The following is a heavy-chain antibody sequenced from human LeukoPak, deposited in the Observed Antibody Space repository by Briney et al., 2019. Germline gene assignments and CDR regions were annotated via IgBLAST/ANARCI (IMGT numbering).Heavy chain of an antibody. CDR3: ARADHFYYFDY. Sequence: SETLSLTCTVSGGSISSYYWSWIRQPPGKGLEWIGYIYYSGSTNYNPSLKSRVTISVDTSKNQFSLKLSSVTAADTAVYYCARADHFYYFDYWGQGTLVTVSS. D-gene: IGHD3-3*02. CDR1: GGSISSYY. CDR2: IYYSGST. V-gene: IGHV4-59*01. J-gene: IGHJ4*02.